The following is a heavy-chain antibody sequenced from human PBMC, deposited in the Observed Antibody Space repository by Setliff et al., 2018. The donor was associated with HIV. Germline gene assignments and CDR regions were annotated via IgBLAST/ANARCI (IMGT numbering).Heavy chain of an antibody. J-gene: IGHJ4*02. Sequence: ASVKVSCKASGYTFTSYGISWVRQAPGQGLEWMGWISAYDGNTNYAQKLQGRVTMTTDTSTNTAYMEVRSLRPDDTAVYYCAKDKTEGAMGHWGQGTLVTVSS. CDR2: ISAYDGNT. CDR3: AKDKTEGAMGH. D-gene: IGHD1-26*01. V-gene: IGHV1-18*01. CDR1: GYTFTSYG.